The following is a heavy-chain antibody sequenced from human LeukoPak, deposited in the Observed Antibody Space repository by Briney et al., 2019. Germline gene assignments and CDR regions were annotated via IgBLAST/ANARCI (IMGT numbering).Heavy chain of an antibody. J-gene: IGHJ4*02. CDR3: AKAPVTSCRGAFCYPFDY. V-gene: IGHV3-23*01. CDR2: MSGSDDGR. CDR1: GFTFSDYY. Sequence: PGVSLRLSCAASGFTFSDYYMNWIRQAPGTGLEWVSAMSGSDDGRYYAASVRGRFTIPRDTSRSTLYLQMNSLRAEDAAVYYCAKAPVTSCRGAFCYPFDYWGQGTLVTVSS. D-gene: IGHD2-15*01.